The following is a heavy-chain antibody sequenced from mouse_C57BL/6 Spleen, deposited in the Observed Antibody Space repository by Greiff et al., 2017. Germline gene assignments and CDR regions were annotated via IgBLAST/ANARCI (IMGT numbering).Heavy chain of an antibody. CDR2: IYPSDSET. D-gene: IGHD2-3*01. V-gene: IGHV1-61*01. Sequence: QVHVKQPGAELVRPGSSVKLSCKASGYTFTSYWMDWVKQRPGQGLEWIGNIYPSDSETHYNQKFKDKATLTVDKSSSTAYMQLSSLTSEDSAVYYCARGDGYYNAMDYWGQGTSVTVSS. CDR1: GYTFTSYW. J-gene: IGHJ4*01. CDR3: ARGDGYYNAMDY.